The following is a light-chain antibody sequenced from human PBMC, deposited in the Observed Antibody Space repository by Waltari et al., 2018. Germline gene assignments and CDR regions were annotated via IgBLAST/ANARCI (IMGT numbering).Light chain of an antibody. CDR3: SSYTGGNDVG. J-gene: IGLJ2*01. CDR1: STDVGVYNY. V-gene: IGLV2-8*01. CDR2: EVT. Sequence: QSALTQPPSASGSPGQSVTISCTGTSTDVGVYNYVSWYQQLPGKAPQLLTYEVTKRPPGVPDRFAGSRSGNTASLTVSGLQAEDEAYYYCSSYTGGNDVGFGGGTKLTVL.